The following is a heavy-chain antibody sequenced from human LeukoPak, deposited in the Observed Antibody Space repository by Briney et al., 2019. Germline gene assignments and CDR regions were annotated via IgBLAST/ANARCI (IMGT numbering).Heavy chain of an antibody. V-gene: IGHV4-34*01. CDR1: GGSFSGYY. D-gene: IGHD1-14*01. J-gene: IGHJ6*02. Sequence: SETLSLTCAVYGGSFSGYYWSWIRQPPGKGLEWIGEINHSGSTNYNPSLKSRVTISVDTSKHQFSLKLSSVTAADTAVYYCARGSGIYYYGMDVWGQGTTVTVSS. CDR3: ARGSGIYYYGMDV. CDR2: INHSGST.